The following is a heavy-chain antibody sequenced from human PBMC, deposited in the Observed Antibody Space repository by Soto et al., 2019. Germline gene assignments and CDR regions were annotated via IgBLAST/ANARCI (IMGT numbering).Heavy chain of an antibody. CDR1: GYTFTSYG. CDR2: ISAYNGNT. V-gene: IGHV1-18*01. CDR3: AREGYSSSWDQYYFAY. D-gene: IGHD6-13*01. J-gene: IGHJ4*02. Sequence: QVQLVQSGAEVKKPGASVKVSCKASGYTFTSYGISWVRQAPGQGLEWMGWISAYNGNTNSAQKLQGRVTMTTDTPTSTAYMELRSLISYDTAVYYCAREGYSSSWDQYYFAYWGQGPLVTVSS.